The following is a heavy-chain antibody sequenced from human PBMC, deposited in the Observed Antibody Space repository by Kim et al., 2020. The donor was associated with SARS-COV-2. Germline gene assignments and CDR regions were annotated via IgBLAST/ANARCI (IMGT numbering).Heavy chain of an antibody. V-gene: IGHV4-59*01. J-gene: IGHJ4*02. Sequence: YNPARKSRVTISVDTSKNQFSLKLSSVTAADTAVYYCARDCGSTSCYAPYWGQGTLVTVSS. D-gene: IGHD2-2*01. CDR3: ARDCGSTSCYAPY.